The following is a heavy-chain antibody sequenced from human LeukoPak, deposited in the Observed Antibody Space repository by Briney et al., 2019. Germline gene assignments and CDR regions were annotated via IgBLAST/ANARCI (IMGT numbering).Heavy chain of an antibody. CDR3: ARDSSGWYNAFDI. V-gene: IGHV3-30-3*01. Sequence: GGSLRLSCAASGFTFSSYAMHWVRQAPGKGLEWVAVISYDGSNKYYADSVKGRFTISGDNSKNTLYLQMNSLRAEDTAVYYCARDSSGWYNAFDIWGQGTMVTVSS. D-gene: IGHD6-19*01. CDR1: GFTFSSYA. J-gene: IGHJ3*02. CDR2: ISYDGSNK.